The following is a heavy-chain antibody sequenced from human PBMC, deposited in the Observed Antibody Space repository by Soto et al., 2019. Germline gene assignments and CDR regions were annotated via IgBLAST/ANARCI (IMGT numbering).Heavy chain of an antibody. D-gene: IGHD3-22*01. V-gene: IGHV3-23*01. CDR1: GFTFSSYA. CDR3: AKDRDYYDSSGYYSDFDY. CDR2: IRGSGDNT. J-gene: IGHJ4*02. Sequence: EVQLLESGGGLVQPGGSLRLSCAASGFTFSSYAMNWVRQAPGKGLEWVSGIRGSGDNTFYSHSVKGRFTISRDNSKNTLYLQMNSLRAEDTAVYYCAKDRDYYDSSGYYSDFDYWGQGTLVTVSS.